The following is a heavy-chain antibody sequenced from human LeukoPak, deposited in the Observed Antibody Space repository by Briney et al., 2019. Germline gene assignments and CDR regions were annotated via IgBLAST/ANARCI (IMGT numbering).Heavy chain of an antibody. J-gene: IGHJ4*02. Sequence: SETLSLTCAVYGGSFSGYYWSWIRQPPGKGLEWIGEINHSGSTNYNPSLKSRVTISVDTSRNQFSLKLSSVTAADTAVYYCARDLFGYSSGWIFDYWGQGTLVTVSS. CDR3: ARDLFGYSSGWIFDY. D-gene: IGHD6-19*01. CDR2: INHSGST. V-gene: IGHV4-34*01. CDR1: GGSFSGYY.